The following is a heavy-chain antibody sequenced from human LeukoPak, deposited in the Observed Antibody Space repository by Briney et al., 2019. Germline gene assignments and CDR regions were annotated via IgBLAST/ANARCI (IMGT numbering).Heavy chain of an antibody. CDR3: VRGGHYGMDV. CDR1: GFAFSGYP. J-gene: IGHJ6*02. V-gene: IGHV3-21*01. Sequence: GGSLRLSCAASGFAFSGYPMTWVRQAPGKGLEWVSSITSRGYIYYADSVEGRFTISRETAKNSLYLQMNSLRAEDTAVYYCVRGGHYGMDVWGQGTTVTVSS. CDR2: ITSRGYI.